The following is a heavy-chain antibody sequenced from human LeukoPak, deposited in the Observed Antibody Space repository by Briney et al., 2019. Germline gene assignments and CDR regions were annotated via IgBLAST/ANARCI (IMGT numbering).Heavy chain of an antibody. Sequence: SVKVSCKASGYIFTEHHINWVRQAPGQGLEWMGGIIPIFGTANYAQKFQGRVTITADESTSTAYMELSSLRSEDTAVYYCAIQSLGYCSSTSCYTEYYYYGMDVWGQGTTVTVSS. D-gene: IGHD2-2*02. CDR1: GYIFTEHH. CDR2: IIPIFGTA. V-gene: IGHV1-69*13. CDR3: AIQSLGYCSSTSCYTEYYYYGMDV. J-gene: IGHJ6*02.